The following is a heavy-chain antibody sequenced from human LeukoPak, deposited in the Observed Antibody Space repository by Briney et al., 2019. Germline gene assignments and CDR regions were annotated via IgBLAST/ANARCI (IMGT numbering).Heavy chain of an antibody. CDR1: GYTFTSYA. CDR3: ARNSRGGKTYYYYGRDV. Sequence: ASVKVSCKAYGYTFTSYAMNWVRQAPGQGLEWMGWINTSTGNPTYAQGFTGRFVFSLDTSVSTAYLQISSLKAEDTAVYYCARNSRGGKTYYYYGRDVWGQGTTVTVSS. V-gene: IGHV7-4-1*02. J-gene: IGHJ6*02. CDR2: INTSTGNP. D-gene: IGHD4-23*01.